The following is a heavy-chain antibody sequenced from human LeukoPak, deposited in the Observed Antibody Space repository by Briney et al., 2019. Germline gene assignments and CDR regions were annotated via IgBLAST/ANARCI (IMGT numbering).Heavy chain of an antibody. D-gene: IGHD3-10*01. CDR2: ISYDGSNK. CDR3: AGSMVRGVSNY. CDR1: GFTFSSYA. Sequence: SGGSLRLSCAASGFTFSSYAMHWVRQAPGKGLEWVAVISYDGSNKYYADSVKGRFTISRDNSKNTLYLQMNSLRAEDTAVYYCAGSMVRGVSNYWGQGTLVTVSS. J-gene: IGHJ4*02. V-gene: IGHV3-30*04.